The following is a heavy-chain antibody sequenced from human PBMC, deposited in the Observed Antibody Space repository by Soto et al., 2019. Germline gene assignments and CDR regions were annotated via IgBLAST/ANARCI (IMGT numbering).Heavy chain of an antibody. J-gene: IGHJ5*02. CDR1: GGSVSSGSYY. CDR2: IYYSGST. Sequence: SETLSLTCTVSGGSVSSGSYYWSWIRQPPGKGLEWIGYIYYSGSTNYNPSLKSRVTISVDTSKNQFSLKLSSVTAADTAVYYCASSLAVAGSNWFDPWGQGTLVTVSS. V-gene: IGHV4-61*01. CDR3: ASSLAVAGSNWFDP. D-gene: IGHD6-19*01.